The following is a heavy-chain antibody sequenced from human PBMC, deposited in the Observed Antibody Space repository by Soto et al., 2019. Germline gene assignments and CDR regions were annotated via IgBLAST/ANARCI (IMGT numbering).Heavy chain of an antibody. CDR3: TTSSSLYSYGQHDD. D-gene: IGHD5-18*01. V-gene: IGHV3-15*01. CDR1: GFTFTDAW. J-gene: IGHJ4*02. CDR2: IKSKTDGGTT. Sequence: EVQLVESGGGLVKPGGSLRLSCAASGFTFTDAWMSWVRQAPGKGLEWVGRIKSKTDGGTTDHAAPVKGRLSISREDSKHTLYLQMTDLKSEDTAVYYCTTSSSLYSYGQHDDWGRGTLVTVSS.